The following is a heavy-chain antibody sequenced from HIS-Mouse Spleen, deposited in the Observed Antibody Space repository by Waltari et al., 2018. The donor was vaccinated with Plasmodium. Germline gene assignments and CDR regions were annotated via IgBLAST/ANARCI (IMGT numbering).Heavy chain of an antibody. V-gene: IGHV3-7*01. CDR3: ASSWYWYFDL. CDR2: KRQDGSEK. CDR1: GFTFSSYW. D-gene: IGHD6-13*01. Sequence: EVQLVESGGGLVQPGGSLRLSCAASGFTFSSYWMRWVRQAPGRGREWLDNKRQDGSEKYYVDCGKGRFTTSGENAKNSLYLQMNSLGAEDTAVYYCASSWYWYFDLWGRGTLVTVSS. J-gene: IGHJ2*01.